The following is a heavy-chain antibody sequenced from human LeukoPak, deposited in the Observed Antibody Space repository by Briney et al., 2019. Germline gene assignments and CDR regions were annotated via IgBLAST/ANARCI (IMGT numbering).Heavy chain of an antibody. CDR1: GGSFSGYY. CDR2: INHSGST. D-gene: IGHD3-22*01. J-gene: IGHJ4*02. V-gene: IGHV4-34*01. Sequence: SETLSLTCAVYGGSFSGYYWSGIRQPPGKGLEWIGEINHSGSTNYNPSLKSRVTIEVDTSKNQFSLKLSAVTDADTAVYYCARATYYYDSSGYYPYFDYWGQGTLVTVSS. CDR3: ARATYYYDSSGYYPYFDY.